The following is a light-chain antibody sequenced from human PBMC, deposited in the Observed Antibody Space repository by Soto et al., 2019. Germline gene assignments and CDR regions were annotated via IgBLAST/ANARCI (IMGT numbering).Light chain of an antibody. J-gene: IGLJ2*01. V-gene: IGLV1-44*01. CDR3: EAWDDTLNGHGV. Sequence: QSVLTQPPSASGTPGQRASISCSGSSSNIGVNTVNWYQQLPGTAPRLLIYSSNQRPSGVPDRFSGSKSGTSASLAISGLKSGDEADYYCEAWDDTLNGHGVFGGGTNLPAL. CDR1: SSNIGVNT. CDR2: SSN.